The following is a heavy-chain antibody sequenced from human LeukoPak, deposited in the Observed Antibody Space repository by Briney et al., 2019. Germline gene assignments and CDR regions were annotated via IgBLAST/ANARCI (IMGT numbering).Heavy chain of an antibody. D-gene: IGHD2-2*01. CDR2: TYYRSTWYN. Sequence: SQTLSLTCAISGDSVSSNSVTWNWNRQSPSRGLEWLGRTYYRSTWYNDYAVSVRGRITVNPDTSKNQLSLHLNSVTPEDTAVYYCARRLTQYDCFDPWGQGILVTVSS. V-gene: IGHV6-1*01. CDR3: ARRLTQYDCFDP. CDR1: GDSVSSNSVT. J-gene: IGHJ5*02.